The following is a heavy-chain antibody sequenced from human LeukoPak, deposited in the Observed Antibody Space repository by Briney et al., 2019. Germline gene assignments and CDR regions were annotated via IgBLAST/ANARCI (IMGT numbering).Heavy chain of an antibody. CDR1: GFTFSSYA. CDR2: ISSSGGST. V-gene: IGHV3-23*01. J-gene: IGHJ6*02. Sequence: QPGGSLRLSCAASGFTFSSYAMSWVRQAPGKGLEWVSAISSSGGSTYYADSVKGRFTISRDNAKNSLYLQMNSLRAEDTAVYYCARDWGGYTYYYGMDVWGQGTTVTVSS. D-gene: IGHD3-3*01. CDR3: ARDWGGYTYYYGMDV.